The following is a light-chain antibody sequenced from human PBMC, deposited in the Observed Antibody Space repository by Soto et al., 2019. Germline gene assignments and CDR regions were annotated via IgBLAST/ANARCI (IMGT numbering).Light chain of an antibody. J-gene: IGKJ2*01. CDR1: QSISTW. Sequence: DIQMTQSPSTLSASVGDRVTITCRASQSISTWLAWYQQKPGKAPNLLIYDASSLERGVPSRFSGSGSGTEFTLTISSLQPGDFATYYCQQYNSYTFGQGTKLEIK. CDR2: DAS. CDR3: QQYNSYT. V-gene: IGKV1-5*01.